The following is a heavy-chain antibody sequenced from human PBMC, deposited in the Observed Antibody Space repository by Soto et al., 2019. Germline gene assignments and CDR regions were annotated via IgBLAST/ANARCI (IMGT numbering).Heavy chain of an antibody. CDR2: IRSKANSYAT. CDR1: GFTFSGSA. V-gene: IGHV3-73*02. J-gene: IGHJ4*02. D-gene: IGHD4-17*01. CDR3: TRRPWDYGGVYYFDY. Sequence: VPLVESGGGLVQPGGSLKLSCAASGFTFSGSAMHWVRQASGKGLEWVGRIRSKANSYATAYAASVKGRFTISRDDSKNTAYLQMNSLKTEDTAVYYCTRRPWDYGGVYYFDYWGQGTLVTVSS.